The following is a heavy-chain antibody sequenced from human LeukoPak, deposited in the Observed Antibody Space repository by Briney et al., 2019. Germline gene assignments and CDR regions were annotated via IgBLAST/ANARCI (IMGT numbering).Heavy chain of an antibody. CDR2: TSAGGST. J-gene: IGHJ4*02. CDR1: GFMFSSFS. Sequence: GGSLRLSCAVSGFMFSSFSMSWVRHVPGKGLEWVSTTSAGGSTYYADSVKGWFTISRDNSKNTLFLQMNSLRAEDTAIYYCAKRPAAVRGVIPYLDYWGQGTLVTVSS. D-gene: IGHD3-10*02. V-gene: IGHV3-23*01. CDR3: AKRPAAVRGVIPYLDY.